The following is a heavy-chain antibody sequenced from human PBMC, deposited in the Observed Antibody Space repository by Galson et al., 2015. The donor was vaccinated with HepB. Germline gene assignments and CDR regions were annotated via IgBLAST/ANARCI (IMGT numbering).Heavy chain of an antibody. Sequence: SGAEVKKPGESLRISCKGSGYSFTSYWISWVRQMPGKGLEWMGRIDPSDSYTNYSPSFQGHVTISADKSISTAYLQWSSLKASDTAMYYCARHGPVLLWFGELSYWYFDLWGRGTLVTVSS. J-gene: IGHJ2*01. CDR1: GYSFTSYW. CDR2: IDPSDSYT. CDR3: ARHGPVLLWFGELSYWYFDL. D-gene: IGHD3-10*01. V-gene: IGHV5-10-1*01.